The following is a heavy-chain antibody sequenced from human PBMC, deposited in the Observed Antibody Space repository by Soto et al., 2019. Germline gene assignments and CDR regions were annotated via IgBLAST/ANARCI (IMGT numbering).Heavy chain of an antibody. V-gene: IGHV3-21*01. Sequence: PGGSLRLSCAASGFTFSSYSMNWVRQAPGKGLEWVSSISSSSSYIYYADSVKGRFTISRDNAKNSLYPQMNSLRAEDTAVYYCASYSVTVNIAARPIGWFDPWGQGTLVTVSS. D-gene: IGHD6-6*01. CDR2: ISSSSSYI. CDR1: GFTFSSYS. CDR3: ASYSVTVNIAARPIGWFDP. J-gene: IGHJ5*02.